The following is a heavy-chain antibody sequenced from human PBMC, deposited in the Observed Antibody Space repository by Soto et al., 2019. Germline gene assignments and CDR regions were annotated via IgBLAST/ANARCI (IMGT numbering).Heavy chain of an antibody. CDR3: ARGWLPAAILRFDP. Sequence: SETLSLTCTVSGGSVRSGNFYWSWIRQPPGKGLEWIGYIYHSGSTNYNPSLKSRVSISVDTSKSQFSLKLISVTAAXTAVXYCARGWLPAAILRFDPWGQGTLVTVSS. CDR1: GGSVRSGNFY. V-gene: IGHV4-61*01. CDR2: IYHSGST. D-gene: IGHD2-2*02. J-gene: IGHJ5*02.